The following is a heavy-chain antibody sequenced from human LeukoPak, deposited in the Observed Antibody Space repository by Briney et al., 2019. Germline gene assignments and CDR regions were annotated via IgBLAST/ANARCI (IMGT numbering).Heavy chain of an antibody. V-gene: IGHV4-59*01. J-gene: IGHJ3*02. D-gene: IGHD3-22*01. Sequence: PSGTLSLTCTVSGGSISSYYWSWIRQPPGKGLEWIGYFYYSGNTNYNPSLKSRVTMSVDTSRNQFSLKLSSVTAADTAVYYCARSTGVFNYYDSRGGAFDIWGQGTMVTVSS. CDR2: FYYSGNT. CDR3: ARSTGVFNYYDSRGGAFDI. CDR1: GGSISSYY.